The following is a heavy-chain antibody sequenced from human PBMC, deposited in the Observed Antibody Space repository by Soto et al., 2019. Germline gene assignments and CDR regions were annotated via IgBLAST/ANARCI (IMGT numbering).Heavy chain of an antibody. Sequence: WASVKVSCKASGYTFTSYGISWVRQAPGQGLEWMGWISAYNGNTNYAQKLQGRVTMTTDTSTSTAYMELRSLRSDDTAVYYCARSNRQGIAVAAPNYYYYYGMDVWGQGTTVTVSS. CDR3: ARSNRQGIAVAAPNYYYYYGMDV. V-gene: IGHV1-18*01. D-gene: IGHD6-19*01. J-gene: IGHJ6*02. CDR1: GYTFTSYG. CDR2: ISAYNGNT.